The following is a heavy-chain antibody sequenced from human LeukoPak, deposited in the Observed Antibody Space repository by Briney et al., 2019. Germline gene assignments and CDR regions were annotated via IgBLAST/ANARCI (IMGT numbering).Heavy chain of an antibody. CDR1: GGSISSSSYY. Sequence: PSETLSLTCTVSGGSISSSSYYWGWIRQPPGKGLEWIGRIYTSGSTNYNPSLKSRVTISVDTSKNQFSLKLSSVTAADTAVYYCARDDGYQLLFDYWGQGTLVTVSS. V-gene: IGHV4-39*07. J-gene: IGHJ4*02. CDR2: IYTSGST. D-gene: IGHD2-2*01. CDR3: ARDDGYQLLFDY.